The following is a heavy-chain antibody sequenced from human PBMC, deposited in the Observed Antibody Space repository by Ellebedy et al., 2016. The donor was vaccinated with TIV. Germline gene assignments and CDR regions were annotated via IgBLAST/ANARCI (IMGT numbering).Heavy chain of an antibody. V-gene: IGHV6-1*01. CDR3: AREGGGSGSYYIYYYYYYGMDV. CDR1: GDSVSSNSAA. Sequence: SQTLSLTCAISGDSVSSNSAAWNWIRQSPSRGLEWLGRTYYRSKWYNDYAVSVKSRITINPDTSKNQFSLQLNSVTPEDTAVYYCAREGGGSGSYYIYYYYYYGMDVWGQGTTVTVSS. D-gene: IGHD1-26*01. J-gene: IGHJ6*02. CDR2: TYYRSKWYN.